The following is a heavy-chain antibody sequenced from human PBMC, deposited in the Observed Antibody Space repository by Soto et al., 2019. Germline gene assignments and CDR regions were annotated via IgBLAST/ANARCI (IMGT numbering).Heavy chain of an antibody. CDR3: ARTPSQSRDGYSDFDP. D-gene: IGHD4-17*01. J-gene: IGHJ5*02. Sequence: PGGSLRLSCAASGFTFSDYHMNWIRQTPGKGLEWVSYISSSSSYIYYADSVKGRFTISRDNAKNSLYLQMNSLRAEDTAVYYCARTPSQSRDGYSDFDPWGQGTLVTV. CDR1: GFTFSDYH. CDR2: ISSSSSYI. V-gene: IGHV3-11*06.